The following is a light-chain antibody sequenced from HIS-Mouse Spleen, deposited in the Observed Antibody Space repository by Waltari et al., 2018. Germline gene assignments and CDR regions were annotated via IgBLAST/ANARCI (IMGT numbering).Light chain of an antibody. J-gene: IGLJ1*01. CDR3: CSYAGSYTGV. Sequence: QSALTQPRSVSGSPGQPVTISSTVTSNDVGGYNAVSWYQQHPGKAPKLMIYDVSKRPSGVPDRFSGSKSGNTASLTISGLQAEDEADYYCCSYAGSYTGVFGTGTKVTVL. V-gene: IGLV2-11*02. CDR1: SNDVGGYNA. CDR2: DVS.